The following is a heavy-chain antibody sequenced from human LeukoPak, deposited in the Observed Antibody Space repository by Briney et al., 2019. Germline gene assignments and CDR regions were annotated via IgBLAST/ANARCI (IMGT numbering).Heavy chain of an antibody. CDR1: GFTFSSYW. D-gene: IGHD3-10*01. V-gene: IGHV3-74*01. CDR2: INSDGSST. CDR3: ARARYYYGSGSQNRIDY. Sequence: PGGSLRLSCAASGFTFSSYWMHWVRQAPGKGLVWVSRINSDGSSTSYADSVKGRFTISRDNAKNTLYLQMNSLRAEDTAVYYCARARYYYGSGSQNRIDYWGQGTLVTVSS. J-gene: IGHJ4*02.